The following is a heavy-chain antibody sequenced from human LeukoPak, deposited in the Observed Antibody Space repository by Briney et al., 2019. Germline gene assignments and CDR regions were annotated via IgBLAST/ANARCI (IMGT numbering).Heavy chain of an antibody. J-gene: IGHJ4*02. V-gene: IGHV4-34*01. CDR1: GGSFSGYY. CDR2: INHSGST. Sequence: SETLSLTCAVYGGSFSGYYWSWIRQPPGKGLEWIGEINHSGSTNYNPSLKSRVTISVDTSKNQFSLKLSSVTAADTAVYYCARERMPLVISSGGRKDYWGQGTLVTVSS. CDR3: ARERMPLVISSGGRKDY. D-gene: IGHD3-9*01.